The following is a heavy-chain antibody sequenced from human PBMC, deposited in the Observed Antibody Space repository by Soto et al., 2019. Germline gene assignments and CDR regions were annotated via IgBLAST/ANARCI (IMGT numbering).Heavy chain of an antibody. Sequence: GGSLRLSCAASGFTFSSYGMHWVRQAPGKGLEWVAVISYDGSNKYYADSVKGRFTISRDNSKNTLYLQMNSLRAEDTAVYYCAKDPFGGYSYGYYYGMEVLGPGTTVTVSS. CDR3: AKDPFGGYSYGYYYGMEV. V-gene: IGHV3-30*18. CDR1: GFTFSSYG. J-gene: IGHJ6*02. CDR2: ISYDGSNK. D-gene: IGHD5-18*01.